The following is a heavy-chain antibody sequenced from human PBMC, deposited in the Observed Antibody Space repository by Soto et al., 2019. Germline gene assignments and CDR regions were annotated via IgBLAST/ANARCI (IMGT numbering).Heavy chain of an antibody. CDR2: MNPNSGNT. CDR3: ARVWGTPMDY. D-gene: IGHD3-16*01. Sequence: QVQLVQSGAEVKKPGASVKGSCKASGYTFISYDINWVRQATGQGLEWMVWMNPNSGNTGYAQKFKGRVTMTRNTSISTAYRKLSSLRSEETVVYSCARVWGTPMDYWGQGPRVTVS. CDR1: GYTFISYD. V-gene: IGHV1-8*01. J-gene: IGHJ4*02.